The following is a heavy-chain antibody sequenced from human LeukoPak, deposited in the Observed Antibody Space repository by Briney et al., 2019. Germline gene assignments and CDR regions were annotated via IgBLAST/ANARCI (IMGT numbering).Heavy chain of an antibody. Sequence: GRSLRLSCAASGFTISSYGMHWVRQAPGKGLEWAAVISYDGSNKYYADSVKGRFTISRDNAKNSLYLQMNSLRAEDTAVYYCARCRDYVWGSYRYRGAFDIWGQGTMVTVSS. J-gene: IGHJ3*02. D-gene: IGHD3-16*02. CDR2: ISYDGSNK. CDR3: ARCRDYVWGSYRYRGAFDI. V-gene: IGHV3-30*03. CDR1: GFTISSYG.